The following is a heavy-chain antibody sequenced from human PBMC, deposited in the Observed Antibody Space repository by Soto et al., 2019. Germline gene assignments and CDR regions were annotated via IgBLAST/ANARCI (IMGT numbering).Heavy chain of an antibody. D-gene: IGHD6-6*01. CDR1: GYTFTDYY. CDR3: ARSLSTIGARPDF. CDR2: INPNRGGT. J-gene: IGHJ4*02. V-gene: IGHV1-2*04. Sequence: QVQLVQSGAEVKKPGASVKVSCKASGYTFTDYYIHWVRQAPGQGLEYMGWINPNRGGTKYAQKFQGWVTMTRDTSITTAYMELSSLTSDDTAVYFCARSLSTIGARPDFWGQGTLVTVSS.